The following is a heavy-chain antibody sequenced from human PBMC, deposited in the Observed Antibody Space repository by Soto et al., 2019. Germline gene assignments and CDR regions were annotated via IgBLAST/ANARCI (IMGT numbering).Heavy chain of an antibody. J-gene: IGHJ4*02. Sequence: GGSLRLSCAASGFTFSSYAMHWVRQAPGKGLEWVAVISYDGSNKYYADSVKGRFTISRDNSKNTLYLQMNSLRAEDTVVYYCARESSYGDYFDYWGQGTLVTVSS. V-gene: IGHV3-30-3*01. CDR1: GFTFSSYA. CDR2: ISYDGSNK. D-gene: IGHD4-17*01. CDR3: ARESSYGDYFDY.